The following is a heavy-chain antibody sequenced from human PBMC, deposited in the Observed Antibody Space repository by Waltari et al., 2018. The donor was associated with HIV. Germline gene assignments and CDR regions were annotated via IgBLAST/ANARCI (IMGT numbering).Heavy chain of an antibody. D-gene: IGHD5-18*01. V-gene: IGHV3-66*01. CDR3: ASPDTTMVHGHYYFYHMDV. J-gene: IGHJ6*02. CDR1: GFTVSSTY. Sequence: EVQLVESGGGLVQPGGSLGLSCAASGFTVSSTYMSWVRQAPGKGLEWVSLIYTGGSTYYADSVKGRFTISRDNSKNTLYLQMNSLRAEDTAVYYCASPDTTMVHGHYYFYHMDVWGQGTTVTVSS. CDR2: IYTGGST.